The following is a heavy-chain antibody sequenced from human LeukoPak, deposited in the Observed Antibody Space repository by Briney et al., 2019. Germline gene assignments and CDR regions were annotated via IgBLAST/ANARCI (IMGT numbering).Heavy chain of an antibody. D-gene: IGHD1-26*01. Sequence: PGGSLRLSCAASGFTFRSSAMTWVRQAPGKGLEWVANCNYNADLTYYGDSVKGRFSISRDNSKNTLYLQMNSLRAEDTAVYYCARDRGGSYSAIDYWGQGTLVTVSS. V-gene: IGHV3-23*01. CDR2: CNYNADLT. CDR1: GFTFRSSA. CDR3: ARDRGGSYSAIDY. J-gene: IGHJ4*02.